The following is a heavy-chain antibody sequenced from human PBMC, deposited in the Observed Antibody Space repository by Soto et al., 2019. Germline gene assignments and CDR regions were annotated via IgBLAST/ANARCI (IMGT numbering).Heavy chain of an antibody. Sequence: GGSLRLSCAASGFTFSGSAMHWVRQASGKGLEWVGRIRSKAYSYATAYAASVKGRFTISRDDSKNTAYLQMNSLNTEDTAVYYCTRLAVTSGMDVWGQGTTVTVSS. V-gene: IGHV3-73*01. CDR3: TRLAVTSGMDV. CDR1: GFTFSGSA. D-gene: IGHD2-21*02. CDR2: IRSKAYSYAT. J-gene: IGHJ6*02.